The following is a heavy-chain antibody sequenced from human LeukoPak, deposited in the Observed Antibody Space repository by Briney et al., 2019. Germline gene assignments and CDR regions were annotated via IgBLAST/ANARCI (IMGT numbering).Heavy chain of an antibody. D-gene: IGHD3-22*01. CDR2: ISAYNGNT. CDR3: ARGGGYYYDSSGYYGIDY. J-gene: IGHJ4*02. CDR1: GYIFTSYG. Sequence: GASVKVSCKASGYIFTSYGISWVRQAPGQGLEWMGWISAYNGNTNYAQKLQGRVTMTTDTSTSTAYMELRSLRSDDTAVYYCARGGGYYYDSSGYYGIDYWGQGTLVTVSS. V-gene: IGHV1-18*01.